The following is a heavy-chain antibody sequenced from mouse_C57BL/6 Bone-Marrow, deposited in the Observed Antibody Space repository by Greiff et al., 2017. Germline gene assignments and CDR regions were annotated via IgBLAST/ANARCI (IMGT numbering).Heavy chain of an antibody. CDR2: IWSGGST. CDR3: ARNYGQLRLPAY. V-gene: IGHV2-2*01. J-gene: IGHJ3*01. CDR1: GFSLTSYG. D-gene: IGHD3-2*02. Sequence: QVQLQQSGPGLVQPSQSLSITCTVSGFSLTSYGVHWVRQSPGKGLEWLGVIWSGGSTDYNAAFISRLRISNYNSKSQVFFKMNSLQADDTAIYYCARNYGQLRLPAYGGQGTLVTVSA.